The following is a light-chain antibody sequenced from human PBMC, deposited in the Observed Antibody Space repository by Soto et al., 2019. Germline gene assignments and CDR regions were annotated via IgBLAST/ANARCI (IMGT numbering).Light chain of an antibody. V-gene: IGLV1-40*01. CDR1: SSNIEAGYD. Sequence: QAVLTQPPSVSGAPGQRVTISCTGGSSNIEAGYDVHWYQQLPGTAPRLLIFDSYNRPSGVPDRFSGSKFDTSASLAITGLQAEDEADYYCQSYDSGLSGVVFGGGTKLTVL. CDR2: DSY. J-gene: IGLJ2*01. CDR3: QSYDSGLSGVV.